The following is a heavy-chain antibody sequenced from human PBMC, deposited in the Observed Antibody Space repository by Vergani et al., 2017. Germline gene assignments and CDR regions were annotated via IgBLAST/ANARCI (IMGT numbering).Heavy chain of an antibody. J-gene: IGHJ4*02. D-gene: IGHD3-10*01. CDR1: GFSFPGYA. CDR2: VSGSSATP. Sequence: EVQLLESGGGLVQPGGSLRLSCEASGFSFPGYAMSWVRQAPGKGLEWVSSVSGSSATPYYADSVKGRFIISRDNSKNTLHLQMNSLRADDTAVYYCAKVPLAAGYYFDYWGQGTLVTVSS. V-gene: IGHV3-23*01. CDR3: AKVPLAAGYYFDY.